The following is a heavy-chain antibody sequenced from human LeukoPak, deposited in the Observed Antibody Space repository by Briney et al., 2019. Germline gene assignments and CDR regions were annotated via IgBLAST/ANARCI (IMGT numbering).Heavy chain of an antibody. CDR1: GFTFSSYG. Sequence: GRSLRLSCAASGFTFSSYGMHWVRQAPGKGLEWVAFIRYDGSNKYYADSVKGRFTISRDNSKNTLYLQMNSLRAEDTAVYYCAKDQGTAMVYYYYYGMDVWGQGATVTVSS. V-gene: IGHV3-30*02. CDR2: IRYDGSNK. D-gene: IGHD5-18*01. J-gene: IGHJ6*02. CDR3: AKDQGTAMVYYYYYGMDV.